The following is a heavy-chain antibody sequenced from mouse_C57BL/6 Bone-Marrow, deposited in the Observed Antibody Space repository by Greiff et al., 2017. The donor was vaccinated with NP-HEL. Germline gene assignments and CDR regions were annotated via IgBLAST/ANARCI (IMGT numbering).Heavy chain of an antibody. V-gene: IGHV1-81*01. Sequence: QVQLKESGAELARPGASVKLSCKASGYTFTSYGISWVKQRTGQGLEWIGEIYPRSGNTYYNEKFKGKATLTADKSSSTAYMELRSLTSEDSAVYFCASSYYYGTPDYWGQGTTLTVSS. J-gene: IGHJ2*01. CDR1: GYTFTSYG. CDR3: ASSYYYGTPDY. D-gene: IGHD1-1*01. CDR2: IYPRSGNT.